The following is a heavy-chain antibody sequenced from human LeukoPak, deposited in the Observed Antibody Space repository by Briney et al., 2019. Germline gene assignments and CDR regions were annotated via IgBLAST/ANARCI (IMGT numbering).Heavy chain of an antibody. CDR3: ASLPNRYESLYARYYFDY. D-gene: IGHD3-16*02. J-gene: IGHJ4*02. CDR2: FDPEDGET. V-gene: IGHV1-24*01. CDR1: GYTLTELS. Sequence: GASVKVSCKVSGYTLTELSMHWVRQAPGKGLEWMGGFDPEDGETIYAQKFQGRVTMTEDTSTDTAYMELSRLRSDDTAVYYCASLPNRYESLYARYYFDYWGQGTLVTVSS.